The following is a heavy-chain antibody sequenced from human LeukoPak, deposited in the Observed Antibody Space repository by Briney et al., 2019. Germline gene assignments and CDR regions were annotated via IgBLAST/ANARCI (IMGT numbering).Heavy chain of an antibody. Sequence: PSETLSLTCTVSGGSISSYYWSWIRQPPGKGLEWIGYIYYSGSTNYNPCLKSRVTISVDTSKNQFSLKLSSVTAADTAVYYCARDLGIAAAGIVPYYWGQGTLVTVSS. V-gene: IGHV4-59*01. CDR2: IYYSGST. J-gene: IGHJ4*02. CDR3: ARDLGIAAAGIVPYY. CDR1: GGSISSYY. D-gene: IGHD6-13*01.